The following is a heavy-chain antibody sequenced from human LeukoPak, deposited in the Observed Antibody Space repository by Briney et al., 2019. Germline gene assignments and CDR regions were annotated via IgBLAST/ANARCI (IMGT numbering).Heavy chain of an antibody. J-gene: IGHJ3*02. CDR1: GGSISISSYY. Sequence: SETLSLTCTVSGGSISISSYYWGWIRQPPGKGLEWIGSIYYSGSTYYNPSLKSRVTISVDTSKNQFSLKLSSVTAADTAVYYCARLQRVRAFDIWGQGTMVTVSS. CDR2: IYYSGST. V-gene: IGHV4-39*01. CDR3: ARLQRVRAFDI. D-gene: IGHD4/OR15-4a*01.